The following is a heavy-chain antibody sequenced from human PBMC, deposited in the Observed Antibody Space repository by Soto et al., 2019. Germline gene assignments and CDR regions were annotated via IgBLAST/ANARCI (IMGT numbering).Heavy chain of an antibody. CDR2: ISSSSSYI. V-gene: IGHV3-21*01. CDR3: ARDDTAMVRYYYYGLDV. D-gene: IGHD5-18*01. Sequence: EVQLVESGGGLVKPGGSLRLSCAASGFTFSSYSMNWVRQAPGKGLEWVSSISSSSSYIYYADSVKGRFTISRDNAKNSLYLQINRLRAEDTAVYYCARDDTAMVRYYYYGLDVCGQGTTVTVSS. J-gene: IGHJ6*02. CDR1: GFTFSSYS.